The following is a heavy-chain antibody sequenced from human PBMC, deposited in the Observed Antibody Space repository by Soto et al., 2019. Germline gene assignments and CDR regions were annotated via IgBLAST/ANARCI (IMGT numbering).Heavy chain of an antibody. CDR1: GGSISSYY. CDR2: IHYPWPT. D-gene: IGHD2-2*02. Sequence: KTSETLSLTWTVSGGSISSYYWSWIRQPPGKGLEWIRYIHYPWPTNSNPSPTSRVTISVYTSKTQFSLKLSSVTAADTAVYYCARAFPYSISTSCYSADEYCFDPWGQGTLVTVSS. J-gene: IGHJ5*02. CDR3: ARAFPYSISTSCYSADEYCFDP. V-gene: IGHV4-59*01.